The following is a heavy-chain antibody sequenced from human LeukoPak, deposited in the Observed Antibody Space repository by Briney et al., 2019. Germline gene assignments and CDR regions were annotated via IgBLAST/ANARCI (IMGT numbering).Heavy chain of an antibody. CDR2: IKQDGSEK. CDR1: GFVFSSNW. Sequence: GGSLRLSCAASGFVFSSNWMTWVRQAPGKGLEWVANIKQDGSEKYYVDSVKGRFTISRDNAKNSLYLQMNSLRADDTAVYYCARDWRSSGCFDYWGQGTLVTVSS. V-gene: IGHV3-7*05. D-gene: IGHD6-19*01. CDR3: ARDWRSSGCFDY. J-gene: IGHJ4*02.